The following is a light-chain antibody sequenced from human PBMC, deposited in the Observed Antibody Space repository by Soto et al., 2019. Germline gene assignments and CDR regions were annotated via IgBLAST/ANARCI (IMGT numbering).Light chain of an antibody. V-gene: IGLV1-40*01. CDR1: SSNLGAGYD. CDR2: GNR. CDR3: QSYDNSLGVCYV. Sequence: QSVLTQPPSVSGAPGQRGTISCTGSSSNLGAGYDVHWYQLLPGTAPKLLIYGNRNRPSGVPDRFSGSKSGTSASLAITGLQAEDEADYYCQSYDNSLGVCYVFGTGTKVTVL. J-gene: IGLJ1*01.